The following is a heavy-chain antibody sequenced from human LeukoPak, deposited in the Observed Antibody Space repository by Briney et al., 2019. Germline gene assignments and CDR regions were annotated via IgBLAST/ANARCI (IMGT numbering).Heavy chain of an antibody. CDR1: GFTFSSYG. CDR3: AKDLITCSYGNFDY. D-gene: IGHD5-18*01. Sequence: PGRSLRLSCAASGFTFSSYGMHWVRQAPGKGLEWVAVISYDGSNKYYADSVKGRFTISRDNSKNTLYLQMNSLRAEDTAVYYCAKDLITCSYGNFDYWGQGTLVTVSS. CDR2: ISYDGSNK. J-gene: IGHJ4*02. V-gene: IGHV3-30*18.